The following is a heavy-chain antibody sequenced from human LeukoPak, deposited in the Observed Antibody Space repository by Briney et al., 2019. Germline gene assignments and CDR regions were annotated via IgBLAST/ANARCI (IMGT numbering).Heavy chain of an antibody. J-gene: IGHJ6*02. Sequence: GGSLRLSCAASGFTFSSYAMSWVRQAPGEGREWVANIKQDGSEKYYVDSVKGRFTISRDNAKNSLYLQMTSLRAEDTAAYYCARDRPYYYGSGSYTPNYSSSGMDVWGQGTTVTVSS. V-gene: IGHV3-7*01. CDR3: ARDRPYYYGSGSYTPNYSSSGMDV. CDR1: GFTFSSYA. D-gene: IGHD3-10*01. CDR2: IKQDGSEK.